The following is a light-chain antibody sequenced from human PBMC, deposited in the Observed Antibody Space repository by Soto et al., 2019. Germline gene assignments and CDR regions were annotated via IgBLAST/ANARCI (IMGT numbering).Light chain of an antibody. V-gene: IGLV2-11*01. J-gene: IGLJ6*01. Sequence: QSALTQPRSVSGSPGQSVTISCSGTSSDVGGYEYVSWYQQHPGKAPTLIIYHVAQRPSGVPDRFSASKSGTTASLTISGLQSEDEADYYCTSYTPTGALVFGSGTKVTVL. CDR3: TSYTPTGALV. CDR2: HVA. CDR1: SSDVGGYEY.